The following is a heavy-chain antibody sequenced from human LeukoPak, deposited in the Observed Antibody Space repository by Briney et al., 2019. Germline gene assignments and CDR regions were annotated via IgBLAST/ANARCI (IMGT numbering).Heavy chain of an antibody. D-gene: IGHD3-16*01. J-gene: IGHJ4*02. Sequence: PGGSLRLSCAASGFIFSTYSMYWVRQAPGKGLEWVAFIRHDGSIKNYADSVKGRSTISRDNSKNTLYLQMNSLRAEATAVYYCAKDSLADIDYWGQGTLVTVSS. CDR1: GFIFSTYS. CDR2: IRHDGSIK. CDR3: AKDSLADIDY. V-gene: IGHV3-30*02.